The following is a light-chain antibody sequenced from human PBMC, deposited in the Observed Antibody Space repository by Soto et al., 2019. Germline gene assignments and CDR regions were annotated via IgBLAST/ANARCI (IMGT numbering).Light chain of an antibody. V-gene: IGKV1-39*01. J-gene: IGKJ2*01. Sequence: DIQMTQSPSSLSASVGDRVTITCRASQSISSYLNWYQQKPGKAPKLLIYAASSLQSGVPSRFSGSGSGTDFTLTISSLQPEDFATYYCQQSYSTPLYPFGQGTKLELK. CDR2: AAS. CDR3: QQSYSTPLYP. CDR1: QSISSY.